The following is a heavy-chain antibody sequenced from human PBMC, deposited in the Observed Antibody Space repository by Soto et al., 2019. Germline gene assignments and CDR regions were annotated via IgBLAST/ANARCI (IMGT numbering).Heavy chain of an antibody. Sequence: QVQLVESGGGVVQPGRSLRLSCAASGFTFSSYAMHWVSQAPGKGLEWVAVISYDGSNKYYADSVKGRFTISRDNSKNTLYLQMNSLRAEDTAVYYCARESNYYDSSGFDYWGQGTLVTVSS. J-gene: IGHJ4*02. V-gene: IGHV3-30-3*01. CDR1: GFTFSSYA. D-gene: IGHD3-22*01. CDR3: ARESNYYDSSGFDY. CDR2: ISYDGSNK.